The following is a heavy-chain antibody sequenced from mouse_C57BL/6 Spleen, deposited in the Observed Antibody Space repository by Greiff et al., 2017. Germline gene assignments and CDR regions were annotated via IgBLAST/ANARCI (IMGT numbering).Heavy chain of an antibody. J-gene: IGHJ3*01. D-gene: IGHD3-2*02. CDR1: GYTFTSYW. Sequence: QVQLQQPGAELVRPGSSVKLSCKASGYTFTSYWMHWVKQRPIQGLEWIGNIDPSDSETHYNQKFKDKATLTVDKSSSTAYMQLSSLTSEDSAVYYCARPSSGYKAWFAYWGQGTLVTVSA. V-gene: IGHV1-52*01. CDR3: ARPSSGYKAWFAY. CDR2: IDPSDSET.